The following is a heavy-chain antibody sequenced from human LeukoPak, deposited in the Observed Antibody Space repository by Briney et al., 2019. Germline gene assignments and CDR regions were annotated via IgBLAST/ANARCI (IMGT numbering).Heavy chain of an antibody. CDR1: GFTFSSYA. V-gene: IGHV3-30*04. J-gene: IGHJ4*02. Sequence: GRSLRLSCAASGFTFSSYAMHWFGRAPGRGLEWWAVISYDGSNKYYADSVKGRFTISRDNSKNTLYLQMNSLRAEDTAVYYCATEYSLAVAGIGDYWGQGTLVTVSS. CDR2: ISYDGSNK. CDR3: ATEYSLAVAGIGDY. D-gene: IGHD6-19*01.